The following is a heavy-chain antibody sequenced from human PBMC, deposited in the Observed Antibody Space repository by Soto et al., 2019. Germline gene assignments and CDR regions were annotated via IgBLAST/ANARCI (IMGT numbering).Heavy chain of an antibody. CDR2: ISYDGSNK. CDR3: ARDPPRYVIVVVPAARIDY. Sequence: SGGSLRLSCAASGFTFSSYAMHWVRQAPGKGLEWVAVISYDGSNKYYADSVKGRFTISRDNSKNTLYLQMNSLRAEDTAVYYCARDPPRYVIVVVPAARIDYWGQGTLVTVSS. J-gene: IGHJ4*02. D-gene: IGHD2-2*01. CDR1: GFTFSSYA. V-gene: IGHV3-30-3*01.